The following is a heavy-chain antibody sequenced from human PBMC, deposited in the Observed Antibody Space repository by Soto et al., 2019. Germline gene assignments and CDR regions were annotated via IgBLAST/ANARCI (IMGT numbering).Heavy chain of an antibody. CDR3: ARYIMITFGGVIVNPTYYFDY. V-gene: IGHV1-18*01. D-gene: IGHD3-16*02. Sequence: ASVKVSCKASGYTFTSYGISWVRQAPGQGLEWMGWISAYNGNTNYAQKLQGRVTMTTDTSTSTAYTELRSLRSDDTAVYYCARYIMITFGGVIVNPTYYFDYWGQGTLVTSPQ. CDR2: ISAYNGNT. CDR1: GYTFTSYG. J-gene: IGHJ4*02.